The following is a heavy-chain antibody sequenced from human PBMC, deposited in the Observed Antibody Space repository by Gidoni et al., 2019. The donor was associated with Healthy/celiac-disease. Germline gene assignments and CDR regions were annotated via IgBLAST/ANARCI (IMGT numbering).Heavy chain of an antibody. CDR2: ISYDGSNK. J-gene: IGHJ3*02. V-gene: IGHV3-30*18. Sequence: QVQLVESGGGVVQPGRSLRLFCAASGFTFSSYGMHWVRQAPGKGLEWVAVISYDGSNKYYADSVKGRFTISRDNSKNTLYLQMNSLRAEDTAVYYCAKVPKVGAREHDAFDIWGQGTMVTVSS. CDR3: AKVPKVGAREHDAFDI. D-gene: IGHD1-26*01. CDR1: GFTFSSYG.